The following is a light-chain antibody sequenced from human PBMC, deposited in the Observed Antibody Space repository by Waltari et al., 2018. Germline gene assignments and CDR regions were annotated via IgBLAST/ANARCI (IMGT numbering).Light chain of an antibody. CDR1: QGISSY. Sequence: DIQLTQSPSFLSASVGDRVPITCRASQGISSYLALYQQKPGKAPKLLIKAASTLQSGVPSRFSGSGSGTEFTLTINSLQPEDFATYYCQQLNSYPVTFGQGTRLEIK. CDR2: AAS. CDR3: QQLNSYPVT. J-gene: IGKJ5*01. V-gene: IGKV1-9*01.